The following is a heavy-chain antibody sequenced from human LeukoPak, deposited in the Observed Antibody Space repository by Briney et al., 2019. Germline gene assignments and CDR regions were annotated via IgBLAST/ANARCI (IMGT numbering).Heavy chain of an antibody. D-gene: IGHD2-21*02. J-gene: IGHJ4*02. V-gene: IGHV3-30-3*01. CDR1: GFTFSNYA. Sequence: GGSLRLSCAASGFTFSNYAMPWVRQAPGKGLEWVAVISYDGSNKYYADSVKGRFTISRDNSKNTLYLQMNSLRAEDTAVYYCAKDLAHGGNSDYWGQGTLVTVSS. CDR2: ISYDGSNK. CDR3: AKDLAHGGNSDY.